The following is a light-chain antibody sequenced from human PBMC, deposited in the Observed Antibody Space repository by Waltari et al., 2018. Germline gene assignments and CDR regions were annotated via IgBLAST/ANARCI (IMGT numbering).Light chain of an antibody. Sequence: DIQMTQSPSSLSASVGDRVTITCRASQSITRYLNWYQQKPGKAHKLLIYTTSALQSDIPSRFSGSGSGTDFTLTISSLQPEDFATYYCQQSFNTPRTFGQGTKLEIK. J-gene: IGKJ2*01. V-gene: IGKV1-39*01. CDR2: TTS. CDR1: QSITRY. CDR3: QQSFNTPRT.